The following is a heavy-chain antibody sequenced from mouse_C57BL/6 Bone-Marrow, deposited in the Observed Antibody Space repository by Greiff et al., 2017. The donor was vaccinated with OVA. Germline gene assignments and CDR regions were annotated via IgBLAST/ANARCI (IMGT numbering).Heavy chain of an antibody. J-gene: IGHJ3*01. CDR2: ISSGSSTI. Sequence: EVKVVESGGGLVKPGGSLKLSCAASGFTFSDYGMHWVRQAPEKGLEWVAYISSGSSTIYYADTVKGRFTISRDNAKNTLFLQMTSLRSEDTAMYYCARPNYYGSFAYWGQGTLVTVSA. D-gene: IGHD1-1*01. V-gene: IGHV5-17*01. CDR3: ARPNYYGSFAY. CDR1: GFTFSDYG.